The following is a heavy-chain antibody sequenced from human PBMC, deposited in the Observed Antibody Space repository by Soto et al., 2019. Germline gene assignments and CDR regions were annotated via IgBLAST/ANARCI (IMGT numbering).Heavy chain of an antibody. D-gene: IGHD3-3*01. CDR3: ARESYYDFWSAYYRYGMDC. CDR2: INPSGGST. CDR1: GYTFTSYY. J-gene: IGHJ6*02. Sequence: ALVKVSCKASGYTFTSYYMHWVRQAPGQGLERMGIINPSGGSTSYAQKFQGRVTMTRDTATSTAYMELSSQRSEDRAADYCARESYYDFWSAYYRYGMDCLGQGTTVTVSS. V-gene: IGHV1-46*01.